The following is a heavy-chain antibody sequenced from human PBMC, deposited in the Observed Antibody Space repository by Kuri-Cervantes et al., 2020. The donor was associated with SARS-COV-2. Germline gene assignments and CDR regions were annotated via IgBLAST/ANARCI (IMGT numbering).Heavy chain of an antibody. V-gene: IGHV4-34*01. D-gene: IGHD3-3*01. Sequence: SETLSLTCAVYGGSFSGYYWTWIRQPPGKGLEWIGEINHSGSTNYNPSLKSRVTISVDTSKNQFSLKVSSVTAADTAVYYCARGGITIFGVVNKAWFDPWGQGTLVTVSS. CDR1: GGSFSGYY. CDR2: INHSGST. CDR3: ARGGITIFGVVNKAWFDP. J-gene: IGHJ5*02.